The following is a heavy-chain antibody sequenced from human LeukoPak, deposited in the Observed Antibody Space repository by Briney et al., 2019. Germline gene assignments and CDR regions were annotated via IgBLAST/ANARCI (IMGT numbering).Heavy chain of an antibody. D-gene: IGHD6-6*01. CDR2: INWNSGST. Sequence: PGGSLRLSRAASGFTFVDYAMHWVRQAPGKGLEWVSSINWNSGSTAYADSVKGRFTISRDNAKKSVYLQMNSLRPDDTALYYCTKDAGVGSSSPSFYFYMDVWGKGTTVSVSS. J-gene: IGHJ6*03. CDR1: GFTFVDYA. CDR3: TKDAGVGSSSPSFYFYMDV. V-gene: IGHV3-9*01.